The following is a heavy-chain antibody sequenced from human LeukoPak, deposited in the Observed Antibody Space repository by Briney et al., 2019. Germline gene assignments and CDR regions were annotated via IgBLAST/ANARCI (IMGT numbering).Heavy chain of an antibody. CDR3: ARTSSVDTALVGVHWFDP. V-gene: IGHV4-38-2*01. CDR2: IFHSGST. J-gene: IGHJ5*02. Sequence: PSETLSLTCAVSGDSISSGHYWAWIRQPPGKGMEWIGSIFHSGSTYRNPSLRSRVTISLNTSKNLFSLILSSMTAADTAVYYCARTSSVDTALVGVHWFDPWGQGTLVTVSP. D-gene: IGHD5-18*01. CDR1: GDSISSGHY.